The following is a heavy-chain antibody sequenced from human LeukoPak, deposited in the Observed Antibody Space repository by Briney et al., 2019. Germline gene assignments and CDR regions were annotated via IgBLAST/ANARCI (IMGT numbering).Heavy chain of an antibody. Sequence: GGSLRLSCAASGFTFNTYEMNWVRQAPGKGLEWVSYISSSGSTIYYADSVKGRFTISRDNAKNSLYLQMNSLRAADTAVYYCARGRVTGDYARDFDYWGQGTLVTVSS. CDR1: GFTFNTYE. J-gene: IGHJ4*02. D-gene: IGHD4-17*01. CDR2: ISSSGSTI. V-gene: IGHV3-48*03. CDR3: ARGRVTGDYARDFDY.